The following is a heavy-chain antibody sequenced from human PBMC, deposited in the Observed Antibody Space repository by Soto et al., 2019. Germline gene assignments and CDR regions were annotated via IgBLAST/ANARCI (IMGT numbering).Heavy chain of an antibody. Sequence: GGSLRLSCAASGFTVSNTYMTWVRQPPGKGLERVSVIYTAGGTNYADSVKGRFIISRDNSKNTLYLQMNSLRAEDTAVYYCARALPVAKGGFDPWGQGTLVTVSS. D-gene: IGHD2-2*01. CDR1: GFTVSNTY. CDR3: ARALPVAKGGFDP. V-gene: IGHV3-53*01. CDR2: IYTAGGT. J-gene: IGHJ5*02.